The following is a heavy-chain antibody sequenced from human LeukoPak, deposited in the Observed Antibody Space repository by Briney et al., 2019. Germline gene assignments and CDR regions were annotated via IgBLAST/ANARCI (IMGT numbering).Heavy chain of an antibody. CDR1: GFTFSSYG. V-gene: IGHV3-13*01. Sequence: GGSLRLSCAASGFTFSSYGMHWVRQATGKGLEWVSAIGTAGDTYYPGSVKGRFTISRENAKNSLYLQMNSLRAGDTAVYYCAREGIWNAFDIWGQGTMVTVSS. D-gene: IGHD2/OR15-2a*01. CDR3: AREGIWNAFDI. J-gene: IGHJ3*02. CDR2: IGTAGDT.